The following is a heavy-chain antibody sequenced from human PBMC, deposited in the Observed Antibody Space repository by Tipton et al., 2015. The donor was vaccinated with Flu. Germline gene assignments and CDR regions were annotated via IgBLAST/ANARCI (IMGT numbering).Heavy chain of an antibody. CDR3: VKGANYALDV. CDR2: ITHDGSGA. V-gene: IGHV3-74*01. CDR1: GFSFSSHW. J-gene: IGHJ6*02. Sequence: GSLRLSCAASGFSFSSHWMHWVRQAPGKGLVWVSRITHDGSGANYADSMKGRFTISRDSSKNTVHLQMNSLRVDDTALYYCVKGANYALDVWGQGTTVTVSS.